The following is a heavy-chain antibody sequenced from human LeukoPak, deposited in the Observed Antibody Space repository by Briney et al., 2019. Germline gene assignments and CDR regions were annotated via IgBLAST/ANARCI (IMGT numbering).Heavy chain of an antibody. CDR3: AREYDFWSGYLFAFDI. CDR2: IYYSGST. J-gene: IGHJ3*02. V-gene: IGHV4-30-4*07. Sequence: SETLSLTCTFSGGSISSGGYSWSWIRQPPGKGLEWIGYIYYSGSTYYNPSLKSRVTISVDTSKNQFSLKLSSVTAADTAVYYCAREYDFWSGYLFAFDIWGQGTMVTVSS. CDR1: GGSISSGGYS. D-gene: IGHD3-3*01.